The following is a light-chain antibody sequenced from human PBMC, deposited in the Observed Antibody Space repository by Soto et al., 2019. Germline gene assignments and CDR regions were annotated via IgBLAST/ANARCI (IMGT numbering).Light chain of an antibody. J-gene: IGLJ2*01. Sequence: QSALTQPASVSGSPGQSITISCTGTSSDVGGYNYVSWYQQHPGKDPKLMIYDVSNRPSGVSNRFSGSKSSNTASLTISGLQAEDEADFYCSSYTRSSTVVFGGGTKLTV. CDR1: SSDVGGYNY. V-gene: IGLV2-14*01. CDR3: SSYTRSSTVV. CDR2: DVS.